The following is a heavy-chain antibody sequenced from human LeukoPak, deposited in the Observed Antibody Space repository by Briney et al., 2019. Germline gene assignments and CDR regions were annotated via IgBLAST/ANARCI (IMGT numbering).Heavy chain of an antibody. D-gene: IGHD6-19*01. V-gene: IGHV4-39*01. Sequence: SETLSLTCTVSGGSISSSTYYWGWIRQPPGRGLEWIGSIYYSGSTYYNPSLKSRVTISVDTSKNQFSLKLSSVTAADTAVYYCARLPQGVTSSGWYIVNYMDVWGKGTTVTVSS. CDR1: GGSISSSTYY. J-gene: IGHJ6*03. CDR3: ARLPQGVTSSGWYIVNYMDV. CDR2: IYYSGST.